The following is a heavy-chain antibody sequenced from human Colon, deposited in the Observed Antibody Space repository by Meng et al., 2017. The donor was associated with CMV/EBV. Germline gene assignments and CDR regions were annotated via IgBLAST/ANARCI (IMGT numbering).Heavy chain of an antibody. CDR2: IYYSGST. V-gene: IGHV4-39*01. CDR3: ARLWPYYYDSSNYYYGMDV. CDR1: GGSISSSSYY. Sequence: GSLRLSCTVSGGSISSSSYYWGWIRQPPGKGLEWIGSIYYSGSTYYNPSLKSRVTISVDTSKNQFSLKLSSVTATDTAVYYCARLWPYYYDSSNYYYGMDVWGQGTTVTVSS. J-gene: IGHJ6*02. D-gene: IGHD3-22*01.